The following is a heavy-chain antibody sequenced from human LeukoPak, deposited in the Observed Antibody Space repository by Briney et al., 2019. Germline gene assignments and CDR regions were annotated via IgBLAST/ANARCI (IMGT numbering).Heavy chain of an antibody. J-gene: IGHJ5*02. V-gene: IGHV3-23*01. D-gene: IGHD3-3*01. Sequence: GGSLRLSCTTSGFSFNTYSVSWVRQAPGKGLEWVSAINDDTPYYTDSVKGRFTVSRDNSRDTLYLHLNSLRAEDTAIYYCAKEYDLWHEQGNSFDTWGQGVLVTVSS. CDR1: GFSFNTYS. CDR2: INDDTP. CDR3: AKEYDLWHEQGNSFDT.